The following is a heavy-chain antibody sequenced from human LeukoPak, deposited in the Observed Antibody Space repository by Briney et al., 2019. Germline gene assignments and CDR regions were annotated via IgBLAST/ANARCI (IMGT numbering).Heavy chain of an antibody. CDR1: GGSISSSSYY. CDR3: ARILKYYYDSSGYFDY. J-gene: IGHJ4*02. CDR2: IYYSGNT. V-gene: IGHV4-39*07. Sequence: SETLSLTCTVSGGSISSSSYYWGWIRQPPGKGLEWIGSIYYSGNTYYNPSLKSRVTISVDTSKNQFSLKLSSVTAADTAVYYCARILKYYYDSSGYFDYWGQGTLATVSS. D-gene: IGHD3-22*01.